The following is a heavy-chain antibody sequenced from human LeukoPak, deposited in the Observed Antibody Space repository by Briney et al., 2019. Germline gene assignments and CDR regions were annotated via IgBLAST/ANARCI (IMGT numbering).Heavy chain of an antibody. CDR1: GDSVSSNSAA. Sequence: SQTLSLTCAISGDSVSSNSAAWNWIRQSPSRGLEWLGWTYYRSKWYNDYAVSVKSRITINPDTSKNQFSLQLNSVTSEDTAVYYCARTGRKDTAMVIDYWGQGTLVTVSS. CDR2: TYYRSKWYN. CDR3: ARTGRKDTAMVIDY. V-gene: IGHV6-1*01. J-gene: IGHJ4*02. D-gene: IGHD5-18*01.